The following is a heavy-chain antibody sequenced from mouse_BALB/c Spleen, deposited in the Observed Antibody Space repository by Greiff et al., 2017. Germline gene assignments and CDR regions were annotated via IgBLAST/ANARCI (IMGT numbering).Heavy chain of an antibody. D-gene: IGHD1-1*01. CDR2: ISSGSSTI. CDR3: ARNYYGSSPLGY. Sequence: EVQLVESGGGLVQPGGSRKLSCAASGFTFSSFGMHWVRQAPEKGLEWVAYISSGSSTIYYADTVKGRFTISRDNPKNTLFLQMTSLRSEDTAMYYCARNYYGSSPLGYWGQGTLVTVSA. J-gene: IGHJ3*02. CDR1: GFTFSSFG. V-gene: IGHV5-17*02.